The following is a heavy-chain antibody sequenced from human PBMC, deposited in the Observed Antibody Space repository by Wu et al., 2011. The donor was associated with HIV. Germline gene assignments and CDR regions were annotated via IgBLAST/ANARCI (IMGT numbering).Heavy chain of an antibody. CDR1: GYTFTDYY. CDR2: INPNSGDT. V-gene: IGHV1-2*02. D-gene: IGHD1-26*01. CDR3: ATGDSGSYKVGSPYDY. J-gene: IGHJ4*02. Sequence: QVQLVQSGAEVKKPGASVKVPCKASGYTFTDYYMHWVRLAPGQGLEWMGWINPNSGDTNYAQKFQGRVTMTRDTSITTVYMELDSLTSDDTAVYYCATGDSGSYKVGSPYDYWGQGTLVTVSS.